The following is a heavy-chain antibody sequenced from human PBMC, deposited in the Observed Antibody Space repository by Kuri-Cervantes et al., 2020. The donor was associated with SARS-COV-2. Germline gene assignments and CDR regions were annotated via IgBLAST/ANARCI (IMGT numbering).Heavy chain of an antibody. D-gene: IGHD3-22*01. V-gene: IGHV3-7*02. Sequence: GGSLRLSCAASGFTFSSYWMSWVRQAPGKGLEWVANIKQDGSEKYYVDSVKGRFTISRDNAKNSLYLQMNSLRAEDTAVYYCARGITMIVVVTPFDYWGQGTLVTVSS. CDR3: ARGITMIVVVTPFDY. CDR1: GFTFSSYW. CDR2: IKQDGSEK. J-gene: IGHJ4*02.